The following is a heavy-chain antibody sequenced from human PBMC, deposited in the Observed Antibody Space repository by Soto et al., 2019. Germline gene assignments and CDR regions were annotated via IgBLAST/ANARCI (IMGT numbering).Heavy chain of an antibody. V-gene: IGHV3-30*18. CDR2: ISYDGSNK. J-gene: IGHJ6*02. CDR3: VKDGSSGWPYYYGMDV. Sequence: LRLSFAASGFTFSSYGMHWVRQAPVKGLEWVAVISYDGSNKYYADSVKGRFTISRDNSKNTMYLQMSSLRAEDTAVYYCVKDGSSGWPYYYGMDVWGQGTTVTVSS. CDR1: GFTFSSYG. D-gene: IGHD6-19*01.